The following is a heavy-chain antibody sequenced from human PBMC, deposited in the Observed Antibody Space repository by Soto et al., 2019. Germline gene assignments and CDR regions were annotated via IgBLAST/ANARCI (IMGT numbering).Heavy chain of an antibody. CDR2: IKQDGSEK. CDR1: GFTFSSYW. CDR3: ARLGELSVYYYYYGMDV. Sequence: GGSLRLSCAASGFTFSSYWMSWVRQAPGKGLEWVANIKQDGSEKYYVDSVKGRFTISRDNAKNSLYLQMNSLRAEDTAVYYCARLGELSVYYYYYGMDVSGQGTSVTVSS. J-gene: IGHJ6*02. D-gene: IGHD3-16*02. V-gene: IGHV3-7*03.